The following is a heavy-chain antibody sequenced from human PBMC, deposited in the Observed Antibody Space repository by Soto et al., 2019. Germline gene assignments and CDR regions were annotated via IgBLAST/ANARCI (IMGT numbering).Heavy chain of an antibody. Sequence: QPGGSLRLSCAASGFTFSIYAMSWVRHAPGKGLEWVSAISGSGGSTYYADSVKGRFTISRDNSKNTLYLQMNSLRAEDTAVYYCAKDRVGATPLGWFDPWGQGTLVTVSS. D-gene: IGHD1-26*01. V-gene: IGHV3-23*01. CDR1: GFTFSIYA. CDR3: AKDRVGATPLGWFDP. J-gene: IGHJ5*02. CDR2: ISGSGGST.